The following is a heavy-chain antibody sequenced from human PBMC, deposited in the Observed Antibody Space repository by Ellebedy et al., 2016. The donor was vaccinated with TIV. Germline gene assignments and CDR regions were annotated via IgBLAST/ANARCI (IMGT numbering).Heavy chain of an antibody. D-gene: IGHD6-13*01. CDR2: ISYDGNNE. J-gene: IGHJ4*02. V-gene: IGHV3-30*18. CDR3: AKALGGAAAGSPFDY. CDR1: GFTFSSYG. Sequence: GGSLRLSCAASGFTFSSYGMHWVRQAPGKGLEWVAVISYDGNNEYYADSVKGRFTISRDNSKNTLYLQMNSLRAEDTAVYYCAKALGGAAAGSPFDYWGQGTLVTVSP.